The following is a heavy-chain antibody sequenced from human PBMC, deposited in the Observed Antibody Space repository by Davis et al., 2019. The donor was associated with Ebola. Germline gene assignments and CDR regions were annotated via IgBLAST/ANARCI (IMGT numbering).Heavy chain of an antibody. CDR2: IYNSGST. Sequence: PSETLSLTCPVSGDSISSHYWSWIRQPPGKGLEWIGYIYNSGSTKYNPSLNSRVTISVDTSKMQFSLKLSSVTAADTAVYYCVTMYSGSYSFDYWGQGALVTVSS. CDR3: VTMYSGSYSFDY. D-gene: IGHD1-26*01. J-gene: IGHJ4*02. V-gene: IGHV4-59*08. CDR1: GDSISSHY.